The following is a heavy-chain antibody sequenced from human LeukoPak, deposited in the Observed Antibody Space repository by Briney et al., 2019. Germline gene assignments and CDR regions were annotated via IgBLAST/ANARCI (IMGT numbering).Heavy chain of an antibody. CDR2: INPNNGGT. CDR1: GYTFTGYY. J-gene: IGHJ5*02. D-gene: IGHD1-26*01. CDR3: ALPTIVGTTNYP. Sequence: ASVKVSCKASGYTFTGYYMHWVRQAPGRGLEWMGWINPNNGGTNYAQKFQGRVTMTRDTSISTAYMELSRLRSDDTAVYYCALPTIVGTTNYPWGQGALVTVSS. V-gene: IGHV1-2*02.